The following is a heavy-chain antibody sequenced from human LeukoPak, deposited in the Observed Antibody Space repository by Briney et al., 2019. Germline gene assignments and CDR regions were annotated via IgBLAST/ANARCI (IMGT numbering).Heavy chain of an antibody. J-gene: IGHJ6*03. CDR2: MDYSGRS. Sequence: PSETLSLICTVSDGSVSSSYYSWGWIRQSPGRGLEWIGSMDYSGRSQYNPSLKSRVTISADTSTTHFSLKLTSVTAADTAVYYCGRAIGSSGGYYYYMDVWGKGTAVTVSS. D-gene: IGHD1-14*01. CDR3: GRAIGSSGGYYYYMDV. V-gene: IGHV4-39*07. CDR1: DGSVSSSYYS.